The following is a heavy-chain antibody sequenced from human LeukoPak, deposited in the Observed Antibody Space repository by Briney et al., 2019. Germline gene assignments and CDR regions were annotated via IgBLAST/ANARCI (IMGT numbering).Heavy chain of an antibody. CDR2: ISSSGSAT. CDR1: GFTFSTYE. J-gene: IGHJ3*01. V-gene: IGHV3-48*03. D-gene: IGHD1-1*01. Sequence: GVSVRLSCAASGFTFSTYEMSWVRQAPGKGLEWVSCISSSGSATLYADSVKGRFNISRDNAKISLYLQLNSLRTEDTAVYFCARDRIGTTEAFDLWGQGTMVTVSS. CDR3: ARDRIGTTEAFDL.